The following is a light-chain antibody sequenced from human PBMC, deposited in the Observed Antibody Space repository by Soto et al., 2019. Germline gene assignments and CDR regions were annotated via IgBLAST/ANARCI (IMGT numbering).Light chain of an antibody. CDR3: QQYSSYWV. CDR1: QSISSR. V-gene: IGKV1-5*01. Sequence: DIQMTQSPSTLSASVGGRVTITCRASQSISSRLAWYQKKPGKAPKLLIYDASSLESGVPSRFSGSGSGTEFTLTISSLQPDDFATYYCQQYSSYWVFGQGTKVDIK. J-gene: IGKJ1*01. CDR2: DAS.